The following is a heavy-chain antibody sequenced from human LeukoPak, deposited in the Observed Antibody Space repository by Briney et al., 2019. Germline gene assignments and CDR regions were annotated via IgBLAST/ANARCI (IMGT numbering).Heavy chain of an antibody. CDR3: ARADYDSSGSTRKQIDY. Sequence: ASVKVSFKASGYTFTIYDINWVRQATGQGLEWMGWMNPNSGNTGYAQKFQGRVTMTRNTSISTAYMELSSLRSEDTAVYYCARADYDSSGSTRKQIDYWGQGTLVTVSS. V-gene: IGHV1-8*01. D-gene: IGHD3-22*01. CDR1: GYTFTIYD. J-gene: IGHJ4*02. CDR2: MNPNSGNT.